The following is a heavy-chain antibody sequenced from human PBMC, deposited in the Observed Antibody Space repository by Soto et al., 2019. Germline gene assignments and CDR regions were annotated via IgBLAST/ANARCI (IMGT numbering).Heavy chain of an antibody. CDR3: ARKDKSGYFNWFDP. J-gene: IGHJ5*02. CDR2: IFPSDSDT. CDR1: GYKFTSSW. D-gene: IGHD3-22*01. Sequence: GESLKISCRTSGYKFTSSWIAWVRQMPGKGLEWMGIIFPSDSDTSYSPSFQGQVTISANRSTSTVFLQWARLKASDTAVYFCARKDKSGYFNWFDPWGQGTLATVSS. V-gene: IGHV5-51*01.